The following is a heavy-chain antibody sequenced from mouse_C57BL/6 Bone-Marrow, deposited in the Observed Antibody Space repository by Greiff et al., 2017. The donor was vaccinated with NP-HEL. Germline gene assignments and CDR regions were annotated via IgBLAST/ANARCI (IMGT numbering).Heavy chain of an antibody. V-gene: IGHV1-50*01. CDR3: AGIMDY. CDR1: GYTFTSYW. J-gene: IGHJ4*01. Sequence: QVQLQQPGAELVKPGASVKLSSKASGYTFTSYWMQWVKQRPGQGLEWIGEIDPSDSYTNYNQKFKGKATLTVDTSSSTAYMQLSSLTSEDSAVYYCAGIMDYWGQGTSVTVSS. CDR2: IDPSDSYT.